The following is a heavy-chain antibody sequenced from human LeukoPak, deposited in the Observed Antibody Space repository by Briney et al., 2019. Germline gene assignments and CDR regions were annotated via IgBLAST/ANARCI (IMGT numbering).Heavy chain of an antibody. CDR2: MNPNSGNT. CDR1: GYTFTSYD. Sequence: ASVKVSCKASGYTFTSYDINWVRQATGQGLEWMGWMNPNSGNTGYAQKFQGRVTMTRNTSISTAYMELSSLRSEDTAAYYCARGGPYDSYGLSWFDPWGQGTLVTVSS. J-gene: IGHJ5*02. CDR3: ARGGPYDSYGLSWFDP. D-gene: IGHD5-18*01. V-gene: IGHV1-8*01.